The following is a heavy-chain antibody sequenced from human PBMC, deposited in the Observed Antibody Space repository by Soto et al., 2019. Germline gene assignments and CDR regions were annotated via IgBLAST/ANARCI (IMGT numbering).Heavy chain of an antibody. V-gene: IGHV3-21*04. Sequence: GGSLRLSCAASGFTFRSFTMNWVRQAPGKGLEWVSTISSNSAYIYYTDALRGRFTISRDNAKNSLHLQMNSLRAEDTAVYYCARAGGGLAFDYWGQGTLVTVSS. CDR2: ISSNSAYI. CDR1: GFTFRSFT. J-gene: IGHJ4*02. CDR3: ARAGGGLAFDY. D-gene: IGHD3-10*01.